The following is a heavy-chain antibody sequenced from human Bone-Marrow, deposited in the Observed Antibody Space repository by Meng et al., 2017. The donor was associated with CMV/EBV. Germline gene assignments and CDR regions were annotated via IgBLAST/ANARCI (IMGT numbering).Heavy chain of an antibody. Sequence: SVKVSCKASGGTFSSYTISWVRQAPEQGLEWMGRIIPILGIANYAQKFQGRVTITADKSTSTAYMELSSLRSEDTAVYYCARVLVGYYYGMDVWGQGTTVTVSS. CDR1: GGTFSSYT. V-gene: IGHV1-69*02. CDR2: IIPILGIA. J-gene: IGHJ6*02. CDR3: ARVLVGYYYGMDV.